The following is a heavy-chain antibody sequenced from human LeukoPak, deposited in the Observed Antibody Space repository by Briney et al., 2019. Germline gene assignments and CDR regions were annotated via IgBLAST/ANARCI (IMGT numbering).Heavy chain of an antibody. Sequence: GGSLRLSCAASGFTFSNYWMTWVRQAPGKGLEWVSGISSSSGYKYYADSVKGRFTISRDSSKNTVYLQMNSLRAEDTAVYYCARAPLSPYYYVPQRPKGYFDYWGQGTLVTVSS. J-gene: IGHJ4*02. D-gene: IGHD3-10*02. CDR2: ISSSSGYK. CDR3: ARAPLSPYYYVPQRPKGYFDY. V-gene: IGHV3-21*01. CDR1: GFTFSNYW.